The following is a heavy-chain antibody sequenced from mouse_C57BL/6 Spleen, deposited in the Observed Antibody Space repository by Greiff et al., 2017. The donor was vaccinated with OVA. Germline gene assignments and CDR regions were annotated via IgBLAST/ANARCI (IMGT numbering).Heavy chain of an antibody. Sequence: VQLQQPGAELVKPGASVKMSCKASGYTFTSYWITWVKQRPGQGLEWIGDIYPGSGSTNYNEKFKSKATLTVDTSSSTAYMQLSSLTSEDSAVXYCAGWYGTRAWFAYWGQGTLVTVSA. D-gene: IGHD2-10*02. CDR1: GYTFTSYW. V-gene: IGHV1-55*01. CDR3: AGWYGTRAWFAY. J-gene: IGHJ3*01. CDR2: IYPGSGST.